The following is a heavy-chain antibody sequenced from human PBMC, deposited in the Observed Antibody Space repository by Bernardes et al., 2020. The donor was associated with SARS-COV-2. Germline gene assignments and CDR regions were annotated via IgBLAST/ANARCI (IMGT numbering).Heavy chain of an antibody. CDR2: INLNSGGT. D-gene: IGHD2-15*01. Sequence: SVKVSCKASGYTFTGYYMHWVRQAPGQGLEWMGWINLNSGGTNYAQNFQGWVTMTRDTSISTAYMEVSRLRSDDTAVYYCARGYCSGGSCYFDYWGQGILVTVSS. CDR3: ARGYCSGGSCYFDY. V-gene: IGHV1-2*04. CDR1: GYTFTGYY. J-gene: IGHJ4*02.